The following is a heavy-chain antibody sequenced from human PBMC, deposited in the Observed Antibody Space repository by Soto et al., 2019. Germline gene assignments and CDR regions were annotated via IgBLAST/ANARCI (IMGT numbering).Heavy chain of an antibody. Sequence: DVRLVESGGGLIQPGESLRLSCAAFGFTVSGKRYVAWVRQAPGKGLEWISALYDVDGTFYADSVTGRFTTSSDSSQTTVYLQMNGLRPDDTAVYYCASWHEREHAYDVWGRGTTVTVSS. CDR1: GFTVSGKRY. D-gene: IGHD1-1*01. CDR2: LYDVDGT. V-gene: IGHV3-53*01. CDR3: ASWHEREHAYDV. J-gene: IGHJ3*01.